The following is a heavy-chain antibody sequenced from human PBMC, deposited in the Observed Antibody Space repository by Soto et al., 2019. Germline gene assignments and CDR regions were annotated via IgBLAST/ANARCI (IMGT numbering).Heavy chain of an antibody. CDR2: IYPGDSDT. J-gene: IGHJ6*02. CDR3: ARGPPPRVVDYGSATYYNYYSLSV. D-gene: IGHD3-10*01. Sequence: GESLKISCKGSGYSFTSYWIGWVRQMPGKGLEWMGIIYPGDSDTRYSPSFQGQVTISADKSISTAYLQWSSLKASDTAMYYCARGPPPRVVDYGSATYYNYYSLSVWGQRPRSPPP. CDR1: GYSFTSYW. V-gene: IGHV5-51*01.